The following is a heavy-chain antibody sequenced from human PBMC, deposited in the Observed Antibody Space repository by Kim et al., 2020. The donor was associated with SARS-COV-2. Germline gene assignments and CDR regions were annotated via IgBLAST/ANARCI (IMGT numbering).Heavy chain of an antibody. CDR1: GGSISSSSYY. D-gene: IGHD6-19*01. CDR2: IYYSGST. CDR3: ARLAGKTQWLVDLFDY. J-gene: IGHJ4*02. Sequence: SETLSLTCTVSGGSISSSSYYWGWIRQPPGKGLEWIGSIYYSGSTYYNPSLKSRVTISVDTSKNQFSLKLSSVTAADTAVYYCARLAGKTQWLVDLFDYWGQGTLVTVSS. V-gene: IGHV4-39*01.